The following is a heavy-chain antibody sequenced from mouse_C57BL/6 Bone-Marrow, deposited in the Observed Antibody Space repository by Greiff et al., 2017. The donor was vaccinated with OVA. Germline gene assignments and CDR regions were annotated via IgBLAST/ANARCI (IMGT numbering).Heavy chain of an antibody. V-gene: IGHV1-72*01. CDR3: ARLAY. Sequence: QVQLQQPGAELVKPGASVKLSCKASGYTFTSYWMHWVKQRPGRGLEWIGRIDPSGGTKYNEKFKSKATLTVDKPSSTAYMQLSSLTSEDSAVYYCARLAYWGQGTLVTVSA. J-gene: IGHJ3*01. CDR2: IDPSGGT. CDR1: GYTFTSYW.